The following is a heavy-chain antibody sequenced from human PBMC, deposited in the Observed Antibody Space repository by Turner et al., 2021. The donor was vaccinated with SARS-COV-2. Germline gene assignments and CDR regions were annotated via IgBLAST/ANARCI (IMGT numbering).Heavy chain of an antibody. Sequence: EVQLLESGGGLVQPGGSLRLSCVASGFTFGSYAMSWVRQAPGKGLEWVSAIRGSGGTTYYADSVKGQFTISRDNSKNTLYLQMNSLRAEDTALYYCAKDQTVATLDYYYSMDVWGQGTTVTVSS. D-gene: IGHD4-17*01. J-gene: IGHJ6*02. CDR3: AKDQTVATLDYYYSMDV. V-gene: IGHV3-23*01. CDR2: IRGSGGTT. CDR1: GFTFGSYA.